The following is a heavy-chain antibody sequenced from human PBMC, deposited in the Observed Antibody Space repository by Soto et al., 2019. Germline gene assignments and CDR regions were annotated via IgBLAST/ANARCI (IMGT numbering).Heavy chain of an antibody. Sequence: QVQLQESGPGLVKPSQTLSLTCTVSGGSISSGDYYWSWIRQPPGKGREWIGYIYYSGSTYYNPSLKSRVTISVDTSKNQFSLKLSSVTAADTAVYYCLGGSGYDLTYYYGMDVWGQGTTVTVSS. V-gene: IGHV4-30-4*01. J-gene: IGHJ6*02. D-gene: IGHD5-12*01. CDR1: GGSISSGDYY. CDR3: LGGSGYDLTYYYGMDV. CDR2: IYYSGST.